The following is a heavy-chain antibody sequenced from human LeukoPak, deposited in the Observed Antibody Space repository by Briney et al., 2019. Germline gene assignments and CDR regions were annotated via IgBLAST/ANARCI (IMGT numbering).Heavy chain of an antibody. V-gene: IGHV1-8*01. D-gene: IGHD4-17*01. Sequence: ASVKVSCKASGYTFTSYDINWVRQATGQGLEWMGWMNPNSGNTGYAQKFQGRVTMTRNTSISTAYMELSSLRSEDTAVYYCARSYGDYEYYYYGMDVWGQGTTVTVSS. CDR1: GYTFTSYD. CDR3: ARSYGDYEYYYYGMDV. J-gene: IGHJ6*02. CDR2: MNPNSGNT.